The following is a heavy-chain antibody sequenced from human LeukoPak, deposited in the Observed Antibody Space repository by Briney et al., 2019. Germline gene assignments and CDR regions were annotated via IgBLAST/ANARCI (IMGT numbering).Heavy chain of an antibody. CDR3: ARDPSSGWYLKGWFDP. CDR1: GFTFSDYY. J-gene: IGHJ5*02. D-gene: IGHD6-19*01. Sequence: SGGSLRLSCAASGFTFSDYYMGWIRQAPGKGLQWVSYISASGDTIYYSDSVKGRFTISRDNAKNSLFLQMNRLRAEDTAVYYCARDPSSGWYLKGWFDPWGQGTLVTVSS. V-gene: IGHV3-11*01. CDR2: ISASGDTI.